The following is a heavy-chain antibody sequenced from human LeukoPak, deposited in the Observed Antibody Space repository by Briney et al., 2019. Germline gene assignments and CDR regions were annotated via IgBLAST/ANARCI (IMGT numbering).Heavy chain of an antibody. D-gene: IGHD6-13*01. Sequence: GGALRLSCAASGFTFSSNFLSCLRQAPGKGLEGVSVIYSGVSTYYADSVKGRFTISRDNSKNTLYLQMNSLRPEDTALYYCARVGGSSWYDYYYYGVDVWAKGPTVTVSS. CDR2: IYSGVST. CDR3: ARVGGSSWYDYYYYGVDV. J-gene: IGHJ6*04. CDR1: GFTFSSNF. V-gene: IGHV3-53*01.